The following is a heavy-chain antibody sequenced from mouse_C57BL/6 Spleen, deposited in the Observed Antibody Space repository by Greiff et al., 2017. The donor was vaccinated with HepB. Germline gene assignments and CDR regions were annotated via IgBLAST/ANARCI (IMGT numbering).Heavy chain of an antibody. J-gene: IGHJ3*01. V-gene: IGHV1-82*01. CDR2: IYPGDGDT. Sequence: QVQLQQSGPELVKPGASVKISCKASGYAFSSSWMKWVKQRPGKGLEWIGRIYPGDGDTNYNGKFKGKATLTADKSSSTAYMQLSSLTSEDSAVYFCARKTSFAYWGQGTLVTVSA. CDR1: GYAFSSSW. CDR3: ARKTSFAY.